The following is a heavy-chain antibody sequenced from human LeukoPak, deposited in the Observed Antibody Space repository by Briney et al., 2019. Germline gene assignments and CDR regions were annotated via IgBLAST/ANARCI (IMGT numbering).Heavy chain of an antibody. CDR2: IKEDGSEK. V-gene: IGHV3-7*01. Sequence: GGSLRLSCAASGFTFDDYWMSWVRQAPGKRLEWVANIKEDGSEKNYVDSVKGRFIISRDNTKNSLYLQMNSLRHEDTAVYYCARDSVRGVLYDYWGQGTLVTVSS. J-gene: IGHJ4*02. CDR1: GFTFDDYW. D-gene: IGHD3-10*01. CDR3: ARDSVRGVLYDY.